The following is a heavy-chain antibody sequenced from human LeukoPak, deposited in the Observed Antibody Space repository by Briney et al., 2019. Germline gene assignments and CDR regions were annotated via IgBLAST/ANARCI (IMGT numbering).Heavy chain of an antibody. V-gene: IGHV4-59*01. J-gene: IGHJ5*02. CDR3: ARVRLGELSLYTNWFDP. D-gene: IGHD3-16*02. CDR1: GGSISSYY. Sequence: SETLSLTCTVSGGSISSYYWSWIRQPPGKGLEWIGYIYYSGSTNYNPPLKSRVTISVDTSKNQFSLKLSSVTAADTAVYYCARVRLGELSLYTNWFDPWGQGTLVTVSS. CDR2: IYYSGST.